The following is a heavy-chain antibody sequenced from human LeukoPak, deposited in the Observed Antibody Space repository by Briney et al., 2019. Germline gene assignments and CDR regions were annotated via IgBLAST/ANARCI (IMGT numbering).Heavy chain of an antibody. Sequence: GESLKISCKASGYSFTKYWIGWVRQMPGKGLEWMGVIYPGDSNTRYSPSFQGQVTISADESNNTAYLQWSSLKAPDTAMYYCARHSSVLNSFDPWGQGTLVTVSS. CDR2: IYPGDSNT. J-gene: IGHJ5*02. V-gene: IGHV5-51*01. CDR3: ARHSSVLNSFDP. D-gene: IGHD3-22*01. CDR1: GYSFTKYW.